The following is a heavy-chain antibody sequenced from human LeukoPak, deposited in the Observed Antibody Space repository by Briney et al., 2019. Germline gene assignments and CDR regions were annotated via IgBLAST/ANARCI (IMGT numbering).Heavy chain of an antibody. Sequence: SGPTLSNPTETLTLTCTFSGLSLSTRGVGVGWIRQPPEKYQEWLALNYWDDEKRYSPSLKSRLTITKDTSHNRVLLTMTNMDPVDTATYYCAHTLYYYGSGRGNYFDYWGQGTLVTVSS. D-gene: IGHD3-10*01. CDR2: NYWDDEK. CDR3: AHTLYYYGSGRGNYFDY. V-gene: IGHV2-5*02. CDR1: GLSLSTRGVG. J-gene: IGHJ4*02.